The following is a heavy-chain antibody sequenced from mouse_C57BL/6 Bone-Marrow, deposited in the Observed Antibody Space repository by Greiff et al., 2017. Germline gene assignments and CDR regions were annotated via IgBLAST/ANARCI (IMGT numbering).Heavy chain of an antibody. J-gene: IGHJ4*01. V-gene: IGHV5-17*01. CDR3: ASYCMDY. D-gene: IGHD1-1*01. Sequence: EVKLVESGGGLVKPGGSLKLSCAASGFTFSDYGMHWVRQAPEKGLEWVAYISSGSSTIYYADTVKGRFTISRDTAKNTLFLQMTSLRSEDTAMYYCASYCMDYWGQGTSVTVSS. CDR1: GFTFSDYG. CDR2: ISSGSSTI.